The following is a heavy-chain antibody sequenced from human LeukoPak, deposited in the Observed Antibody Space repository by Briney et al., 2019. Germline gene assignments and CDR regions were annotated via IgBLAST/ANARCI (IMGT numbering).Heavy chain of an antibody. J-gene: IGHJ5*02. CDR1: GFTFSSYS. CDR3: ARTGTTWGNNWFDP. Sequence: GGSLRLPCAASGFTFSSYSMNWVRQAPGKGLEWVSYISSSSGTIYYADSVKGRFTISRDNAKNSLYLQMNSLRAEDTAVYYCARTGTTWGNNWFDPWGQGTLVTVSS. V-gene: IGHV3-48*04. CDR2: ISSSSGTI. D-gene: IGHD1-1*01.